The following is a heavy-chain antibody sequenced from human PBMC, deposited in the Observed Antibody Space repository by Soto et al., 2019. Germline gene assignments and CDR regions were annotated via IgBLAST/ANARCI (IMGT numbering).Heavy chain of an antibody. Sequence: ASVKVSCKASGYTFTIYDINWVRQATGQGLEWMGWMNPNSGNTGYAQKCQGRVTMTRNTSISTAYMELSSLRSEDTAVYYCARLGDPYDYIWGSYRPRPLDYWGQGTVVTVSS. D-gene: IGHD3-16*02. CDR2: MNPNSGNT. CDR1: GYTFTIYD. J-gene: IGHJ4*02. CDR3: ARLGDPYDYIWGSYRPRPLDY. V-gene: IGHV1-8*01.